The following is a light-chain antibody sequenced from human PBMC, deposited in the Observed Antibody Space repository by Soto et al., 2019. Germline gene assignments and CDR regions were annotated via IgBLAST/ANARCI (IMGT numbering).Light chain of an antibody. CDR1: SSDIGGYNY. Sequence: QSALTQPASVSGSPGQSITISCTGSSSDIGGYNYVSWYQQHPGKAPKLMIYDVSSRPSGVSNRFSGSKSGNTASLTISGLQAEDEADYYCSSYRRDTTRVFGGGTKLTVL. CDR3: SSYRRDTTRV. V-gene: IGLV2-14*03. J-gene: IGLJ2*01. CDR2: DVS.